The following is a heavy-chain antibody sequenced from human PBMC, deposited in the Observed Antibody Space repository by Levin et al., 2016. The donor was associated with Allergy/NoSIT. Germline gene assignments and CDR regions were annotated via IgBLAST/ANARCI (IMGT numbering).Heavy chain of an antibody. CDR1: GYTFTSYY. J-gene: IGHJ6*02. CDR2: INPSGGST. D-gene: IGHD2-2*01. V-gene: IGHV1-46*01. CDR3: VRTAGYCSSTSCYWSGGMDV. Sequence: ASVKVSCKASGYTFTSYYMHWVRQAPGQGLEWMGIINPSGGSTSYAQKFQGRVTMTRDTSTSTVYMELSSLRSEDTAVYYCVRTAGYCSSTSCYWSGGMDVWGQGTTVTVSS.